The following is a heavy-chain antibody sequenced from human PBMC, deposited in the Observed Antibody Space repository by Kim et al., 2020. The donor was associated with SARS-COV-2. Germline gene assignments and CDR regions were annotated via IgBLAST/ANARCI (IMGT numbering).Heavy chain of an antibody. V-gene: IGHV3-23*01. Sequence: GGSLRLSCAASGFTFSSYAMSWVRQAPGKGLEWVSAISGSGGSTYYADSVKGRFTISRDNSKNTLYLQMNSLRAEDTAVYYCAKDLWVRPVEIGDYYYYYGMDVWGQGTTVTVSS. CDR3: AKDLWVRPVEIGDYYYYYGMDV. D-gene: IGHD2-21*01. J-gene: IGHJ6*02. CDR1: GFTFSSYA. CDR2: ISGSGGST.